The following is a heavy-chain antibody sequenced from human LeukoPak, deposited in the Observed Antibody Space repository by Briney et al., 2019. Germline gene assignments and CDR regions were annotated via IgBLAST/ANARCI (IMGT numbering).Heavy chain of an antibody. CDR3: ARSLYCSGSV. CDR2: INHSGST. CDR1: GGSISSYY. J-gene: IGHJ4*02. V-gene: IGHV4-34*01. D-gene: IGHD3-10*01. Sequence: SETLSLTCTVSGGSISSYYWSWIRQSPGKGLEWIGEINHSGSTNYNPSLKSRVTISVDTSKNQFSLKLSSVTAADTAVYYCARSLYCSGSVWGQGTLVTVSS.